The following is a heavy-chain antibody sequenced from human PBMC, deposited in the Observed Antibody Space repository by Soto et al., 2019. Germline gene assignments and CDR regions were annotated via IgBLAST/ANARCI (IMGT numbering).Heavy chain of an antibody. D-gene: IGHD6-13*01. V-gene: IGHV1-2*04. CDR1: GYTFTGYY. Sequence: ASVKVSCKASGYTFTGYYMHWVRQAPGQGLEWMGWINPNSGGTNYAQKFQGWLTISKDTSKNQVVLTMTNMDPVDTATYYCARIRLRQLVPMRYYYYYYMDVWGKGTTVTVS. CDR3: ARIRLRQLVPMRYYYYYYMDV. CDR2: INPNSGGT. J-gene: IGHJ6*03.